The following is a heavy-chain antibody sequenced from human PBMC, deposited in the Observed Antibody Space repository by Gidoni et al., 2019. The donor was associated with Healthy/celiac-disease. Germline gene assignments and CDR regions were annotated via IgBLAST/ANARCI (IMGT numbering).Heavy chain of an antibody. CDR3: ARGIDYSDYGGYGMDD. V-gene: IGHV4-30-4*01. J-gene: IGHJ6*02. CDR1: GASISRGDYY. Sequence: QVQLQASGPGLAKPAQTLSLICPVSGASISRGDYYWSWIRPPPGKGLEWIGYIYYSGSTYYNPSLKSRVTIAVDTSKNQFSLKLSSVTAADTAVYYCARGIDYSDYGGYGMDDWGQGTTVTVSS. D-gene: IGHD4-17*01. CDR2: IYYSGST.